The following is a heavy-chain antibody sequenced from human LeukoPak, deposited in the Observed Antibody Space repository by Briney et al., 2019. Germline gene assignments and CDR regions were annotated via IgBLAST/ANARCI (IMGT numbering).Heavy chain of an antibody. CDR3: AKEGYASGWHTD. CDR2: IYYSGTT. V-gene: IGHV4-59*01. CDR1: GASISSSY. D-gene: IGHD6-19*01. Sequence: SSETLSLTCTVSGASISSSYWTWIRQPPGKGLEWIGYIYYSGTTNYNPSLKSRVTISVDMSRNQFSLKLRSVTDADTAVYYCAKEGYASGWHTDWGQGTLVTVSS. J-gene: IGHJ4*02.